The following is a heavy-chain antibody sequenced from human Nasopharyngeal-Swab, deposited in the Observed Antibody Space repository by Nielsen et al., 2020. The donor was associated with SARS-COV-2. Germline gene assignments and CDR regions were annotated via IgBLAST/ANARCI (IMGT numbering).Heavy chain of an antibody. V-gene: IGHV3-48*02. CDR1: GFTFSSYS. Sequence: GGSLRLSCAASGFTFSSYSMNWVRQAPGKGLEWVSYISSSSTIYYADSVKGRFTISRDNAKNSLYLQMNSLRDEDTAVYYCARVGNGDCFDYWGQGTLVTVSS. CDR2: ISSSSTI. D-gene: IGHD1-1*01. J-gene: IGHJ4*02. CDR3: ARVGNGDCFDY.